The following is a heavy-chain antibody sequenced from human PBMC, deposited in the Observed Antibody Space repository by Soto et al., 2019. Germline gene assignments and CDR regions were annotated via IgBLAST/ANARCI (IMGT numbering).Heavy chain of an antibody. CDR1: GVTFSSYA. Sequence: PGGYLRLSCAASGVTFSSYAMSWVRQAPGKGLEWVGRIKSKTDGGTTDYAAPVKGRFTISRDDSKNTLYLQMNSLKTEDTAVYYCTTVGYYDFWSGYYALYYFDYRGQGTLVTVSS. J-gene: IGHJ4*02. CDR2: IKSKTDGGTT. D-gene: IGHD3-3*01. V-gene: IGHV3-15*01. CDR3: TTVGYYDFWSGYYALYYFDY.